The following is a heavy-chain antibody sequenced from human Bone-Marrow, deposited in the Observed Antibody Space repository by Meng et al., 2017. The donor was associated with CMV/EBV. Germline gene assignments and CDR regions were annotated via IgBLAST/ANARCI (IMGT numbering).Heavy chain of an antibody. V-gene: IGHV3-30*02. J-gene: IGHJ4*02. CDR1: GFTFSSYG. CDR3: ARGGGADY. Sequence: GESLKISCAASGFTFSSYGMHWVRQAPGKGLEWVAFIRYDGSNKYYADSVKGRFTISRDNSKNTLYLQMNSLRAEDTAVYYCARGGGADYWGQGTLVTVSS. CDR2: IRYDGSNK. D-gene: IGHD3-10*01.